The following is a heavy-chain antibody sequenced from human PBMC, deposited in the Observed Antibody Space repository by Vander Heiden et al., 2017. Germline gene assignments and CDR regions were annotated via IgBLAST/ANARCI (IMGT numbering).Heavy chain of an antibody. V-gene: IGHV1-18*01. J-gene: IGHJ3*02. CDR1: GYTFTSYG. Sequence: QVQLVQSGAEVTKPGASVKVSCKASGYTFTSYGIGWVRQAPGQGLEWMGWISAYNGNTNYAQKLQGRVTMTTDTSTSTAYMELRSLRSDDTAVYYCAKHHMITFGGVIGNDAFDIWGQGTMVTVSS. D-gene: IGHD3-16*02. CDR2: ISAYNGNT. CDR3: AKHHMITFGGVIGNDAFDI.